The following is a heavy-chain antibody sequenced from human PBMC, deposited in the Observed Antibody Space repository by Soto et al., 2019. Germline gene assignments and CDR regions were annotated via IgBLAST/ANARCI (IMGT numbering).Heavy chain of an antibody. CDR1: GDSITSNSYF. CDR2: IYYSGTT. Sequence: PSDTLSLTCTVSGDSITSNSYFWAWIRQPPGKGLEWIGSIYYSGTTYYNPSLKSRVTISVDRSKNQFSLKVSSVTAADTAVYYCARHSPVDYFDYWGQGAVVTVSS. J-gene: IGHJ4*02. V-gene: IGHV4-39*01. CDR3: ARHSPVDYFDY.